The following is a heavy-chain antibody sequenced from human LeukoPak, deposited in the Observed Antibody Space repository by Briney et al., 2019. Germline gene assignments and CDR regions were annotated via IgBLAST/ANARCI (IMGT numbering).Heavy chain of an antibody. V-gene: IGHV4-4*02. Sequence: SETLSLTCAVSGGSISSSNWWSWVRQPPGKGLEWIGEIYHSGSTNYNPSLKSRVTISVDKSKNQFSLKLSSVTAADTAVYYCARSGYYSDTSGYSPYYYFYMDVWGKGTTVTVS. CDR1: GGSISSSNW. D-gene: IGHD3-22*01. J-gene: IGHJ6*03. CDR3: ARSGYYSDTSGYSPYYYFYMDV. CDR2: IYHSGST.